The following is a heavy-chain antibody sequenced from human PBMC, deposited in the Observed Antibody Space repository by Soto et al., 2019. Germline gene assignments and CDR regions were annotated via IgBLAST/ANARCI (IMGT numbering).Heavy chain of an antibody. J-gene: IGHJ6*02. V-gene: IGHV3-23*01. Sequence: EVQLLESGGGLVQPGGSLRLSCAASGFTFSSYAMSWVRQAPGKGLEWVSVISGSGDSTYYADSVRGRFTISRDNSKNTLYPQMNSLRAEDTAVYYCAKDSNRAAAGPTKFYGMDVWGQGTTVNVSS. CDR2: ISGSGDST. CDR1: GFTFSSYA. CDR3: AKDSNRAAAGPTKFYGMDV. D-gene: IGHD6-13*01.